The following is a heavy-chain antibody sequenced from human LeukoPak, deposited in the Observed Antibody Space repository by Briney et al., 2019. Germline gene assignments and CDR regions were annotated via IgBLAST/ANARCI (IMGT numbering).Heavy chain of an antibody. CDR3: ARDWVDGCSGGSCYYFDY. V-gene: IGHV1-69*13. D-gene: IGHD2-15*01. CDR1: GGTSSSYA. J-gene: IGHJ4*02. Sequence: SVKVSCKASGGTSSSYAISWVRQAPGQGLEWMGGIIPIFGTANYAQKFQGRVTITADESTSTAYMEQSSLRSEGTAVYYCARDWVDGCSGGSCYYFDYWGQGTLVTVSS. CDR2: IIPIFGTA.